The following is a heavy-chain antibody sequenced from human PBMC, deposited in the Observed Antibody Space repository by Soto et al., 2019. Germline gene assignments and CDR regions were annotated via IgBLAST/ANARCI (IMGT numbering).Heavy chain of an antibody. CDR1: RYTFTGYY. V-gene: IGHV1-2*02. CDR3: ARYRHYDSSGYPAFGLDV. D-gene: IGHD3-22*01. CDR2: INPNRGGT. Sequence: PWASVKVSCKASRYTFTGYYMPWVRQAPGHWLEWMGWINPNRGGTNYAQKFQGRVTMTTDTSISTAYMVLSRLGSDDTAVYYCARYRHYDSSGYPAFGLDVWGQGTTVTVSS. J-gene: IGHJ6*02.